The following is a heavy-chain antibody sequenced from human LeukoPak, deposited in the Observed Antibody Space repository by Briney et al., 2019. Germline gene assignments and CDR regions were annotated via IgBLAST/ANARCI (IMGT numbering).Heavy chain of an antibody. CDR1: GGSFSGYF. V-gene: IGHV4-34*01. D-gene: IGHD3-16*02. CDR2: INHSGTS. CDR3: ARALQENYVRGSFRPPRRYFDR. J-gene: IGHJ2*01. Sequence: PSETLSLTCAVYGGSFSGYFWEWIRQPPGKGLEWIGEINHSGTSNSNPSLKTRATISVDTSKNQFSLKLRSVTAADTAVYYCARALQENYVRGSFRPPRRYFDRWGRGTLVAVSS.